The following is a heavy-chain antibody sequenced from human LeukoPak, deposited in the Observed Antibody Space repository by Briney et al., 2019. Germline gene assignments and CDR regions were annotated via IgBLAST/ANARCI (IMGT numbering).Heavy chain of an antibody. CDR3: ARTALMSLGELSLSGWARGKNYWYFDL. CDR1: GGSISSYY. D-gene: IGHD3-16*02. Sequence: PSETLSLTCTVSGGSISSYYWSWIRQPAGKGLEWIGRIYTSGSTNYNPSLKSRVTMSVDTSKNQFSLKLSSVTAADTAVYYCARTALMSLGELSLSGWARGKNYWYFDLWGRGTLVTVSS. CDR2: IYTSGST. J-gene: IGHJ2*01. V-gene: IGHV4-4*07.